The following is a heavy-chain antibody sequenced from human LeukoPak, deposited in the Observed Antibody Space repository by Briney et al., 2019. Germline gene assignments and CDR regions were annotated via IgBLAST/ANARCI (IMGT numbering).Heavy chain of an antibody. J-gene: IGHJ4*02. CDR1: GDSISSSSYY. CDR3: ARAGVVIPNFDY. Sequence: PSETLSLTCTVSGDSISSSSYYWGWIRQPPGKGLEWIGEIYHSGSTNYNPSLKSRVTISVDKSKNQFSLKLSSVTAADTAVYYCARAGVVIPNFDYWGQGTLVTVSS. D-gene: IGHD3-22*01. CDR2: IYHSGST. V-gene: IGHV4-39*07.